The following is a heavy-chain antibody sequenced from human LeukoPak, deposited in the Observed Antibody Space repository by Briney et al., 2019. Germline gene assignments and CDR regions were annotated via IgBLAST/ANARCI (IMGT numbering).Heavy chain of an antibody. Sequence: PSQTLSLTCTVSGGSISSGSYYWSWIRQPAEKGLEWIGRIYTSGSTNYNPSLKSRVTISVDTSKNQFSLKLSSVTAADTAVYYRARGSGGFFHYMDVWGKGTTVTVSS. J-gene: IGHJ6*03. CDR2: IYTSGST. CDR1: GGSISSGSYY. D-gene: IGHD3-10*01. V-gene: IGHV4-61*02. CDR3: ARGSGGFFHYMDV.